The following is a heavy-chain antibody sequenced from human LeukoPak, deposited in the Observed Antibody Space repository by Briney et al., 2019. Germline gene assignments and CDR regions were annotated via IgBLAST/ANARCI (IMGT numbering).Heavy chain of an antibody. CDR1: GFTFSDHY. J-gene: IGHJ4*02. CDR3: ARVGLLHSSGWNDY. V-gene: IGHV3-11*06. D-gene: IGHD6-19*01. CDR2: ISSSSSYT. Sequence: KPGGSLRLSCAASGFTFSDHYMSWIRQAPGKGLEWVSFISSSSSYTNYADSVKARFTISRDNSKNSVYLQMNSLRAEDTALYYCARVGLLHSSGWNDYWGQGTLVTVSS.